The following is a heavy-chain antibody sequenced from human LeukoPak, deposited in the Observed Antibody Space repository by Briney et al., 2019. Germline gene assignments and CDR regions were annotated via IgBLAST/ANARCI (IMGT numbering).Heavy chain of an antibody. J-gene: IGHJ5*02. CDR3: AREWAAAGTNWFDP. CDR1: GGSISSFY. V-gene: IGHV4-59*01. D-gene: IGHD6-13*01. CDR2: MYYSGSI. Sequence: PSETLSLSCTVPGGSISSFYWSWIRQPPGKGLEWIASMYYSGSINYNPSLKSRVTISVDTSKNQFSLKLSSVTAADTAVYYCAREWAAAGTNWFDPWGQGTLVTVSS.